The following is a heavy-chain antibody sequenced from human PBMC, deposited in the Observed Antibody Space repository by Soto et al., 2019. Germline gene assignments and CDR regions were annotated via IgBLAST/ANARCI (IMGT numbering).Heavy chain of an antibody. V-gene: IGHV1-3*01. CDR1: GYTFTSYA. CDR3: ARDAAGYRRRWYNPNFDY. Sequence: ASVKVSCKASGYTFTSYAMHWVRQAPGQRLEWMGWINAGNGNTKYSQKFQGRVTITRDTSASTAYMELSSLRSEDTAVYYCARDAAGYRRRWYNPNFDYWGQGTLVTVSS. D-gene: IGHD6-13*01. J-gene: IGHJ4*02. CDR2: INAGNGNT.